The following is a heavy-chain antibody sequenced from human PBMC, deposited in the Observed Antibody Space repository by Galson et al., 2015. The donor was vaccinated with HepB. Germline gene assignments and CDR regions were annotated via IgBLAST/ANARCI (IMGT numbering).Heavy chain of an antibody. V-gene: IGHV3-11*06. CDR3: ARDLGWGSHFDY. CDR2: ISSSSSYT. CDR1: GFTFSDYY. Sequence: SLRLSCAASGFTFSDYYMSWIRQAPGKGLEWVSYISSSSSYTNYADSVKGRFTISRDNAKNSLYLQMNSLRAEDTAVYYCARDLGWGSHFDYWGQGTLVTVSS. J-gene: IGHJ4*02. D-gene: IGHD7-27*01.